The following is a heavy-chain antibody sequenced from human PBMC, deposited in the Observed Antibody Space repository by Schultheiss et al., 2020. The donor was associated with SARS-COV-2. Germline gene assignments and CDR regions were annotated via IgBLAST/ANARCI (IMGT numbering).Heavy chain of an antibody. D-gene: IGHD2-15*01. CDR1: GYTFTSYA. CDR2: INAGNGNT. V-gene: IGHV1-3*01. CDR3: ARDERTEGGVSYYGMDV. Sequence: ASVKVSCKASGYTFTSYAMHWVRQAPGQRLEWMGWINAGNGNTNYAQKLQGRVTMTTDTSTSTAYMELRSLRSDDTAVYYCARDERTEGGVSYYGMDVWGQGTTVTVSS. J-gene: IGHJ6*02.